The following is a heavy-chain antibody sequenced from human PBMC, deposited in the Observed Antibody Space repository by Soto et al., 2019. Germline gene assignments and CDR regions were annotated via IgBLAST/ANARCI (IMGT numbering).Heavy chain of an antibody. J-gene: IGHJ4*02. CDR1: GGTFSSYR. V-gene: IGHV1-69*01. Sequence: SVKVSCKASGGTFSSYRFNWVRQARGQGLEWLGGIVPIYRTADYAQKFQGRVTITADESTRTVYMELSSLKSQDTALYYCARDSGAKLSSSWGQGTLVTV. CDR2: IVPIYRTA. CDR3: ARDSGAKLSSS. D-gene: IGHD6-13*01.